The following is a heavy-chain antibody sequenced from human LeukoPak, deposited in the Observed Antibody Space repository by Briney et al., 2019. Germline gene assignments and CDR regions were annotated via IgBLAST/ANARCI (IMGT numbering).Heavy chain of an antibody. V-gene: IGHV4-4*07. CDR2: IYTSGST. J-gene: IGHJ3*02. CDR1: GGSISSYY. CDR3: ARETWELHAFDI. Sequence: SETLSLTCTVSGGSISSYYWSWIRQPAGQGLEWIGRIYTSGSTNYNPTLKSRVTMSVDTSKNQFSLKLSSVTAADTAVYYCARETWELHAFDIWGQGTMVTVSS. D-gene: IGHD1-26*01.